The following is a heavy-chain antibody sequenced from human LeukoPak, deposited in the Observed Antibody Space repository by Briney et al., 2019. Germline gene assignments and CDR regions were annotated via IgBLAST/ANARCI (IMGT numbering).Heavy chain of an antibody. CDR1: GVSISSYY. Sequence: SETLSLTCTVSGVSISSYYWSWIRQPPGKGLEWIGYMYYSGSTNYNPSLKSRVTISVDTSKNQFSLKLSSVTAADTAVYYCARETSQKGAHYMDVWGKGTTVTISS. V-gene: IGHV4-59*01. J-gene: IGHJ6*03. CDR2: MYYSGST. CDR3: ARETSQKGAHYMDV. D-gene: IGHD3-16*01.